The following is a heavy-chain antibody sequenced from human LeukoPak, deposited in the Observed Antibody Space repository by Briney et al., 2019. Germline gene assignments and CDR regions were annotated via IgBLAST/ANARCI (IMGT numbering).Heavy chain of an antibody. V-gene: IGHV3-23*01. J-gene: IGHJ3*02. CDR3: AREGEKTYYYDSSGSNDAFDI. Sequence: GGSLRLSCAASGFPFSSYAMTWVRQAPGKGLEWLSGISGSGGSTDYADSVKGRFTISRDNSKNTLYLQMNSLRAEDTAVYYCAREGEKTYYYDSSGSNDAFDIWGQGTMVTVSS. CDR2: ISGSGGST. D-gene: IGHD3-22*01. CDR1: GFPFSSYA.